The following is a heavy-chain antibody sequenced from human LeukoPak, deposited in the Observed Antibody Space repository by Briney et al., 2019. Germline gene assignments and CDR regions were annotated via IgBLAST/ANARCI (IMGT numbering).Heavy chain of an antibody. CDR2: ISAYNGNT. CDR1: GYTFTSYG. V-gene: IGHV1-18*01. CDR3: ARDSLYYGSGSYLGFDP. Sequence: ASLKVSCKASGYTFTSYGISWVRQAPGQGLEWMGWISAYNGNTNYAQKLQGRVAMTTDTSTSTVYMELRSLRSDDTAVYYCARDSLYYGSGSYLGFDPWGQGTLVTVSS. J-gene: IGHJ5*02. D-gene: IGHD3-10*01.